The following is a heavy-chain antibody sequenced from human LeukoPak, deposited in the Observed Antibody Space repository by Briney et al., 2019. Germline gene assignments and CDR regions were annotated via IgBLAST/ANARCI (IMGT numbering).Heavy chain of an antibody. CDR3: ARAPPRGLGPTHFDY. J-gene: IGHJ4*02. V-gene: IGHV4-59*01. CDR2: IYYTGRT. Sequence: SETLSLTCNVSGGSITSYYWSWIRQPPGKGLEWIGDIYYTGRTDYNSSHKSRVTISVDTSRSQFSLKLSSVTTADTAVYYCARAPPRGLGPTHFDYWGQGILVTVSS. CDR1: GGSITSYY. D-gene: IGHD1-26*01.